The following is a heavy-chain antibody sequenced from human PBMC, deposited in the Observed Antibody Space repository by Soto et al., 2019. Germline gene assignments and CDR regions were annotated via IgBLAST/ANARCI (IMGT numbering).Heavy chain of an antibody. J-gene: IGHJ6*02. Sequence: QVQLVQSGAEEKKPGASVKVSCKASGYTFTSYAMHWVRQAPGQRLEWMGWINAGNGNTKYSKRFQGRVTITRDTSASTAYMELSSLRSEDTAVYYCARDGLYVCISTSCYPHYYYYYGMDVWGQGTTVTVSS. CDR2: INAGNGNT. D-gene: IGHD2-2*01. V-gene: IGHV1-3*05. CDR3: ARDGLYVCISTSCYPHYYYYYGMDV. CDR1: GYTFTSYA.